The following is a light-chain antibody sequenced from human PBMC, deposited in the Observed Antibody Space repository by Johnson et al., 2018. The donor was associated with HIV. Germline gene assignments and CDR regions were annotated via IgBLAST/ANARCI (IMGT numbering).Light chain of an antibody. CDR2: END. V-gene: IGLV1-51*02. Sequence: QSVLTQSPSVSAAPGQKVTISCSGSSSNIGNNYVSWYQQLPGTAPKLLIYENDKRPSGIPDRFSGYKSGTSATLGITGLQTGDEADYYCGTWDTSLSAGGVFGTGTKVTVL. J-gene: IGLJ1*01. CDR3: GTWDTSLSAGGV. CDR1: SSNIGNNY.